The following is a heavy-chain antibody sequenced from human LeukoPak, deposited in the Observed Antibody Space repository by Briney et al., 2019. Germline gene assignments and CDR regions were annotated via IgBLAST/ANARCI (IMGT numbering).Heavy chain of an antibody. CDR2: ISYVGSDK. CDR1: GFIFSSYG. Sequence: GGSLRLSCAASGFIFSSYGIHWVRQAPGKGLEWVAVISYVGSDKYYTDSVRGRFTISRDNSKTTLYLQMNSLRTEDTAVYYCAKGGEMGTIRGYFDYLGQGTLVTVSS. V-gene: IGHV3-30*18. CDR3: AKGGEMGTIRGYFDY. J-gene: IGHJ4*02. D-gene: IGHD5-24*01.